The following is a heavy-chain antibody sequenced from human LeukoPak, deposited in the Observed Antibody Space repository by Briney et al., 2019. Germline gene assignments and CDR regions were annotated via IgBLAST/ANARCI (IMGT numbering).Heavy chain of an antibody. CDR2: IYHSRSN. CDR3: ATAAARKLPGYYIDV. D-gene: IGHD6-13*01. Sequence: PETLSVTCVDPGYSTTSGFYWAWFRQPPGKGLEWIGSIYHSRSNYYNPSLKRRVAISVDTSKTQCSLKLSSVTAGDTAVCFCATAAARKLPGYYIDVWGKATTVTVSS. J-gene: IGHJ6*03. CDR1: GYSTTSGFY. V-gene: IGHV4-38-2*01.